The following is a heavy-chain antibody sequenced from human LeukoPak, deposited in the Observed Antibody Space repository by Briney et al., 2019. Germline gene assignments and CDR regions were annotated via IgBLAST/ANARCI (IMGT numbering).Heavy chain of an antibody. J-gene: IGHJ5*02. CDR1: GFTFSSYS. V-gene: IGHV3-21*01. CDR3: AKGVSKNP. CDR2: ISSSSSYI. Sequence: GGSLRLSCAASGFTFSSYSMNWVRQAPGKGLEWVSSISSSSSYIYYADSVKGRFIISRDDTKNSLYLQMSSLRAEDTAVHYCAKGVSKNPWGQGTLVTASS.